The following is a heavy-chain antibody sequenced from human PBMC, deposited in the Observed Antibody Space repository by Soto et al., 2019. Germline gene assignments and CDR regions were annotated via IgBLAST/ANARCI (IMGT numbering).Heavy chain of an antibody. CDR3: AKGEAYDFWSGYRLSFPADY. CDR2: ISYDGSNK. Sequence: QVQLVESGGGVVQPGRSLRLSCAASGFTFSSYGMHWVRQAPGKGLEWVAVISYDGSNKYYADSVKGRFTISRDNSKNTLYLQMNSLRAEDTAVYYCAKGEAYDFWSGYRLSFPADYWGQGTLVIVSS. V-gene: IGHV3-30*18. J-gene: IGHJ4*02. D-gene: IGHD3-3*01. CDR1: GFTFSSYG.